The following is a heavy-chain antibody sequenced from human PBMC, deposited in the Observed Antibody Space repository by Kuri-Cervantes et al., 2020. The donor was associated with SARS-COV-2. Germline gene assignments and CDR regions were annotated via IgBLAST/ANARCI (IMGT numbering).Heavy chain of an antibody. J-gene: IGHJ6*03. Sequence: GSLRLSCTVSSGSVSGGSYYWSWIRQPPGKGLEWIGYIHYSGNTKYNPSLESRVTISVDTSKSQFSLEVNSVTAADTAVYYCARRLWSGYSFRYYHYMDVWGKGTTVTVSS. CDR3: ARRLWSGYSFRYYHYMDV. CDR2: IHYSGNT. V-gene: IGHV4-61*01. CDR1: SGSVSGGSYY. D-gene: IGHD3-3*01.